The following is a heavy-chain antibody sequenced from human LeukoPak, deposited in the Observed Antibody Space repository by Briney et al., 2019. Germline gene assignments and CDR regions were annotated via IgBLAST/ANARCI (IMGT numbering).Heavy chain of an antibody. D-gene: IGHD3-10*01. CDR2: ISRSGGDT. CDR3: AKDQHMVRGLIPDY. J-gene: IGHJ4*02. V-gene: IGHV3-23*01. Sequence: GGSLRLSCAASGFTFSSYAMTWVRQAPGKGLEWVSAISRSGGDTEYADSVKGRFTISRDNSKNTLYLQMNSLRAEDTAVYSCAKDQHMVRGLIPDYWGQGTLVTVSS. CDR1: GFTFSSYA.